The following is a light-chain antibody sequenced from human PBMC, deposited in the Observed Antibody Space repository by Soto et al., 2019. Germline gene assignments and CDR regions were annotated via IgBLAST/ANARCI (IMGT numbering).Light chain of an antibody. J-gene: IGKJ1*01. V-gene: IGKV3-11*01. CDR2: DAS. Sequence: EIVLTQSPATLSLSPGERATLSCRASQSVSTSLAWYQHKPGQAPRVLIYDASKRATGVPARFSGSGSGTDFTLTISSLEPEDFALYYCQQYAFSPGSFGQGTKVEI. CDR1: QSVSTS. CDR3: QQYAFSPGS.